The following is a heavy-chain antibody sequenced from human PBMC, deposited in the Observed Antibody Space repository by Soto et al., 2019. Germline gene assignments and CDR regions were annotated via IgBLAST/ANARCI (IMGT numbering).Heavy chain of an antibody. D-gene: IGHD4-17*01. CDR2: TYSGGDT. J-gene: IGHJ4*02. Sequence: EVRLVESGGGLVQTGGSLRLSCAASGVTVGNNYISWVRQAPGKGLEWVTVTYSGGDTRYAESVKGRFTMSRDSTKNTVYLQMDSLRAEDTAVYCCARNGPVTALGYWGQGSLVSVSS. CDR3: ARNGPVTALGY. V-gene: IGHV3-66*01. CDR1: GVTVGNNY.